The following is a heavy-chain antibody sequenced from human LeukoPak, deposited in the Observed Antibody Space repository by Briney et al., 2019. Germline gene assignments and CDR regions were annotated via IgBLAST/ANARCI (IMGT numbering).Heavy chain of an antibody. Sequence: SETLSLTCTVSGGSISSSSYYWGWIRQPPGKGLEWNGSIYYSGSTYYNPSLKSRVTISVDTSKNQFSLKLSSVTAADTAVYYCARTAGYSYGYYYYYYYMDVWGKGTTVTVSS. V-gene: IGHV4-39*01. CDR2: IYYSGST. CDR1: GGSISSSSYY. CDR3: ARTAGYSYGYYYYYYYMDV. D-gene: IGHD5-18*01. J-gene: IGHJ6*03.